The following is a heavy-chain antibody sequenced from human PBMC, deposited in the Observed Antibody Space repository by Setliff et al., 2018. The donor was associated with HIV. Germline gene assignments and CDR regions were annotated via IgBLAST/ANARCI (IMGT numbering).Heavy chain of an antibody. CDR1: GGSFSGYY. V-gene: IGHV4-34*01. CDR2: INHSGST. J-gene: IGHJ6*04. D-gene: IGHD3-3*01. Sequence: ETLSLTCAVYGGSFSGYYWSWIRQPPGKGLEWIGQINHSGSTRYNPSLKSRVTISVDTSKNQFSLKVNSVTAADTAVYYCARFGVVILRGLDVWGKGTTVTVSS. CDR3: ARFGVVILRGLDV.